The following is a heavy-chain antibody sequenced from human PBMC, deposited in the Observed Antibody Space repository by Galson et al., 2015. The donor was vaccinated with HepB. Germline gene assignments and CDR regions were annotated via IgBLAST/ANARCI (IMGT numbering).Heavy chain of an antibody. J-gene: IGHJ6*03. V-gene: IGHV3-72*01. CDR2: TRNKANSFTT. Sequence: SLRLSCAASGFTLSDYYMDWVRQAPEKGLEWVGRTRNKANSFTTEYAASVKGRFTILRDDSKNSLYLQMNSLKTEDTAVYYCTRGSGWNGHSQRAMDTWGKGTTVTVSS. CDR1: GFTLSDYY. D-gene: IGHD4-23*01. CDR3: TRGSGWNGHSQRAMDT.